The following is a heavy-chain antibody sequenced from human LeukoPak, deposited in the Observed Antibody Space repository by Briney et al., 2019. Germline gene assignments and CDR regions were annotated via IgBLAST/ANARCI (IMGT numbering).Heavy chain of an antibody. D-gene: IGHD6-19*01. CDR3: ARDPSGGSSGWYYFDY. J-gene: IGHJ4*02. CDR2: ISYDGSNK. CDR1: GFTFSSYA. V-gene: IGHV3-30-3*01. Sequence: GGSLRLSCVASGFTFSSYAMHWVRQAPGKGLEWVAVISYDGSNKYYADSVKGRFTISRDNSKNTLYLQMNSLGAEDTAVYYCARDPSGGSSGWYYFDYWGQGTLVTVSS.